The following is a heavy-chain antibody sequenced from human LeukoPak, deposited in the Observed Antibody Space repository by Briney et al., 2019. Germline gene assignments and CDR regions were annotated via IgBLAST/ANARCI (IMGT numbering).Heavy chain of an antibody. J-gene: IGHJ3*02. CDR1: GYSFTTYR. CDR2: IDPSDSYT. V-gene: IGHV5-10-1*01. CDR3: ARHENIFSAFDI. D-gene: IGHD3-9*01. Sequence: GESLKISCKGSGYSFTTYRISWVRQMPGKGLEWMGRIDPSDSYTIYSPSFQGHVAISADKSIDTAYLQWSGLKASDTAMYYCARHENIFSAFDIWGQGTMVTVSS.